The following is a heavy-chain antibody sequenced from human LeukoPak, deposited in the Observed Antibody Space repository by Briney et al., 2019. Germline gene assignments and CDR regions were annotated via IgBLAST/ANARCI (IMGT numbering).Heavy chain of an antibody. D-gene: IGHD2-2*01. Sequence: GGSLRLSCAASGFTFNNYAMHWVRQAPGKGLEWVAVISYDGSNKYYADSVKGRFTISGDDSKSTLYLQMNTLRAEDTAVYYCARDRCVSCPAWNWFDPWGQGTLVTVSP. CDR3: ARDRCVSCPAWNWFDP. V-gene: IGHV3-30*04. CDR1: GFTFNNYA. CDR2: ISYDGSNK. J-gene: IGHJ5*02.